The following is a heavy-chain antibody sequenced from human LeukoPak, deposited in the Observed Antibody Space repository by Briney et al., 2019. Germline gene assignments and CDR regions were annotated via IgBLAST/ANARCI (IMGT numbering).Heavy chain of an antibody. Sequence: SETLSLTCTVSGYSISSGYYWGWIRQPPGKGLEWIGSIYHSGSTYYNPSLKSRVTISVDTSKNQFSLKLSSVTAADTAVYYCAREGYSSGWYSQVNWGQGTLVTVSS. CDR1: GYSISSGYY. J-gene: IGHJ4*02. D-gene: IGHD6-19*01. V-gene: IGHV4-38-2*02. CDR3: AREGYSSGWYSQVN. CDR2: IYHSGST.